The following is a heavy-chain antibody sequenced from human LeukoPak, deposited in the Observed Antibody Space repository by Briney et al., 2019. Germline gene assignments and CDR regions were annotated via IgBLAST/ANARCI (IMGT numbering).Heavy chain of an antibody. Sequence: GGSLRLSCAASAFTFSGHWMGWVRQAPGKGLEWVANINKGGSDTYHVDSVRGRFTISRDNTKTSLYLQMNSLRVEDTAVYYCVRHGPNCFDYRGQGTLVTVSS. D-gene: IGHD2-8*01. CDR3: VRHGPNCFDY. V-gene: IGHV3-7*05. CDR2: INKGGSDT. CDR1: AFTFSGHW. J-gene: IGHJ4*02.